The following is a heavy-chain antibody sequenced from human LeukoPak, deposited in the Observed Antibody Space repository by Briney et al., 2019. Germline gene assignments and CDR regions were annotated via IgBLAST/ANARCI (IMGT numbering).Heavy chain of an antibody. J-gene: IGHJ4*02. CDR2: IYHSGST. CDR1: GYSISNGYY. V-gene: IGHV4-38-2*02. D-gene: IGHD3-10*01. CDR3: VRGPPWFLPHYYFDY. Sequence: SETLSLTCTVSGYSISNGYYWGWIRQPPGKGLEWIGSIYHSGSTYYNPSLKSRVTISVDTSKNQFSLKLSSVTAADTAVYYCVRGPPWFLPHYYFDYWGQGTLVTVSS.